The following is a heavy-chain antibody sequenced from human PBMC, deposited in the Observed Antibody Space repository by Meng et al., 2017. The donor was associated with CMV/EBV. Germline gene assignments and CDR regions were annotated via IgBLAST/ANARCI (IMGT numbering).Heavy chain of an antibody. CDR1: GYTFTSYY. CDR3: VRGDFWSGYYTLPDYYYYGMDV. D-gene: IGHD3-3*01. V-gene: IGHV1-46*01. J-gene: IGHJ6*02. CDR2: INPSGGST. Sequence: ASVKVSCKASGYTFTSYYMHWVRQAPGQGLEWMGIINPSGGSTSYAQKFQGRVTMTRDTSTSTVYMELSSLRSEDTAVYYCVRGDFWSGYYTLPDYYYYGMDVWGQGTTVTVSS.